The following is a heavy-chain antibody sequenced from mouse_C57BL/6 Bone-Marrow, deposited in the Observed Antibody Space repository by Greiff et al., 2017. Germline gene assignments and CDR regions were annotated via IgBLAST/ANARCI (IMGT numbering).Heavy chain of an antibody. CDR2: IHPNRGST. CDR1: GYTFTSYW. V-gene: IGHV1-64*01. Sequence: QVQLQQPGAELVKPGASVTLSCKASGYTFTSYWMHWVKQRPGKGLEWIGMIHPNRGSTNYNEKFKSKATLTVDKASSTAYKQLSSLSSDDDAVYYCARNCDYAVYAMDYWGQGTSVTVSS. D-gene: IGHD2-4*01. CDR3: ARNCDYAVYAMDY. J-gene: IGHJ4*01.